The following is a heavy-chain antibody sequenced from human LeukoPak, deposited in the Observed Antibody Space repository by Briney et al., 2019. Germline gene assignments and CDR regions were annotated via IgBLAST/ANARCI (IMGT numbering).Heavy chain of an antibody. CDR2: INHSGST. CDR1: GGSFSGYY. CDR3: ARGEWEPMFDY. Sequence: SETLSLTCAVYGGSFSGYYWIWIRQPPGKGLEWIGEINHSGSTDYNPSLKSRVTISVDTSKNQFSLKLSSVTAADTAVYYCARGEWEPMFDYWGQGTLVTVSS. V-gene: IGHV4-34*01. D-gene: IGHD1-26*01. J-gene: IGHJ4*02.